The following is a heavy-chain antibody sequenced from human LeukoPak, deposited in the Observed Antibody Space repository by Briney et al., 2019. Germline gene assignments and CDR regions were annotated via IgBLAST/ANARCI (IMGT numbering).Heavy chain of an antibody. CDR1: GYTFTGYY. D-gene: IGHD1-26*01. Sequence: SVKVSCKASGYTFTGYYMHWVRQAPGQGLEWMGGIIPIFGTANYAQKFQGRVTITADESTSTAYMELSSLRSEDTAVYYCARDLVGATTDYWGQGTLVTVSS. CDR3: ARDLVGATTDY. V-gene: IGHV1-69*13. CDR2: IIPIFGTA. J-gene: IGHJ4*02.